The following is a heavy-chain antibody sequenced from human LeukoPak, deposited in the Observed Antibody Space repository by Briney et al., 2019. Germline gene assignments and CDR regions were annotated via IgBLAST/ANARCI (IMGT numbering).Heavy chain of an antibody. CDR1: GFSLGEYA. D-gene: IGHD5-18*01. Sequence: PGGSLRLSCAASGFSLGEYAMSWVRQAPGKGPEWVSAISGSSTYYSDSVKGRFTISRDTSKTTVYLQMNVLREDDTALYYCVKGPQVRDGYHPDYWGQGTLVTVS. V-gene: IGHV3-23*05. J-gene: IGHJ4*02. CDR2: ISGSST. CDR3: VKGPQVRDGYHPDY.